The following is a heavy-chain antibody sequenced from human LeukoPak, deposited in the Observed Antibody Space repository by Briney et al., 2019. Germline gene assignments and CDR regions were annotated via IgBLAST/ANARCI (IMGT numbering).Heavy chain of an antibody. CDR3: ARGAYYYGSGSYPDY. Sequence: SVKVSCKASGGTFSSYAIIWVRQAPGQGLEWMGRIIPILGIANYAQKFQGRVTITADKSTSTAYMELSSLRSEDTAVYYCARGAYYYGSGSYPDYWGQGTLVTVSS. V-gene: IGHV1-69*04. D-gene: IGHD3-10*01. J-gene: IGHJ4*02. CDR2: IIPILGIA. CDR1: GGTFSSYA.